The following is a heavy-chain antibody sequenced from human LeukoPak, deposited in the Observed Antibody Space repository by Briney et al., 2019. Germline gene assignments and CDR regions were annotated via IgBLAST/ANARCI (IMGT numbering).Heavy chain of an antibody. V-gene: IGHV3-23*01. CDR1: GITFSSYG. D-gene: IGHD6-19*01. CDR3: ARLSGIAVAGTDAFDI. CDR2: ISSTGGTT. Sequence: PGGSLRLSCAASGITFSSYGMSWVRQAPGKGLEWVSSISSTGGTTYYADSVKGRFTISRDNAKKSLYLQMNSLRVEDTAVYYCARLSGIAVAGTDAFDIWGQGTMVTVSS. J-gene: IGHJ3*02.